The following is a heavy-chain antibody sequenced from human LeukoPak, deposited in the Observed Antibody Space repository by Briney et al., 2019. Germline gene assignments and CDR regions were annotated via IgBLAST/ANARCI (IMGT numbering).Heavy chain of an antibody. CDR3: ARDAGHQLSRRNYYAMDV. V-gene: IGHV4-61*02. CDR2: IYTSGST. Sequence: PSQTLSLTCTVSGGSISSGSYYRSWIRQPAGKGLEWIGRIYTSGSTNYNPSLKSRVTISVDTSKNQFSLKVSSVTAADTAVYYCARDAGHQLSRRNYYAMDVWGQGTTVTVSS. CDR1: GGSISSGSYY. J-gene: IGHJ6*02. D-gene: IGHD2-2*01.